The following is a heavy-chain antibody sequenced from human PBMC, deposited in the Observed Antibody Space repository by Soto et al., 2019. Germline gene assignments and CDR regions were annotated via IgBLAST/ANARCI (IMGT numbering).Heavy chain of an antibody. Sequence: LSLTCAVYGGSFSGYYWSWIRQPPGKGLEWIGEINHSGSTNYNPSLKSRVTISVDTSKNQFPLKLSSVTAADTAVYYCARLWEPSYYYYGMDVWGQGTTVTVSS. CDR2: INHSGST. CDR3: ARLWEPSYYYYGMDV. J-gene: IGHJ6*02. V-gene: IGHV4-34*01. CDR1: GGSFSGYY. D-gene: IGHD1-26*01.